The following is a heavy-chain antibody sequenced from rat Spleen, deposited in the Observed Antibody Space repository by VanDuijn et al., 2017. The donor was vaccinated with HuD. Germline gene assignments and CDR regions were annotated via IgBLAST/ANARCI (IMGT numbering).Heavy chain of an antibody. CDR1: GFTFSDYN. J-gene: IGHJ4*01. Sequence: EVQLVESGGGLVQPGRSLKLSCAASGFTFSDYNMAWVRQAPKEGLEWVGTIIYDGTKSYYGDSVKGRFTISRENAESTLYLQMNSLRSEDTATYYCTRARNNYGYVMDAWGQGASVTVSS. V-gene: IGHV5-7*01. D-gene: IGHD1-10*01. CDR3: TRARNNYGYVMDA. CDR2: IIYDGTKS.